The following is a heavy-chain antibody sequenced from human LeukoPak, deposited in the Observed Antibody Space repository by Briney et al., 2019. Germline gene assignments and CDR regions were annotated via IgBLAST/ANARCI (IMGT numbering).Heavy chain of an antibody. Sequence: HPGGPLRPSCAASGFTFSSYAMSWVRQAPGKGLEWVSAISGSGGSTYYADSVKGRFTISRDNSKNTLYLQMNSLRAEDTAVYYCAKDGGGSGSYYSEHYFDYWGQGTLVTVSP. J-gene: IGHJ4*02. CDR1: GFTFSSYA. CDR2: ISGSGGST. D-gene: IGHD1-26*01. CDR3: AKDGGGSGSYYSEHYFDY. V-gene: IGHV3-23*01.